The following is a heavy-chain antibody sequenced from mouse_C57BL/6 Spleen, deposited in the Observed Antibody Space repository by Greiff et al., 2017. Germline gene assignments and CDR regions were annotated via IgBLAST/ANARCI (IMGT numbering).Heavy chain of an antibody. CDR2: IYWDDDK. Sequence: LQQSGPGILQSSQTLSLTCSFSGFSLSTSGMGVSWIRQPSGKGLEWLAHIYWDDDKRYNPSLKSRLTISKDTSRNQVFLKITSVDTADTATYYCARRGGNDEDYAMDYWGQGTSVTVSS. CDR3: ARRGGNDEDYAMDY. J-gene: IGHJ4*01. V-gene: IGHV8-12*01. CDR1: GFSLSTSGMG. D-gene: IGHD2-2*01.